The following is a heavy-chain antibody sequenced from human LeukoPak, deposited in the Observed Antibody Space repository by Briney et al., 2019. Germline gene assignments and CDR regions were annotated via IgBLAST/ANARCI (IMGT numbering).Heavy chain of an antibody. CDR2: IYTSGGT. CDR3: AGRGSSSGTFDV. J-gene: IGHJ3*01. Sequence: SQTLSLTCTVSGGSISNLDYYWTWIRQPAGKRLEWIGRIYTSGGTNYNPSLRSRVTMSVDKSKNQISLNLASLTAADTALYYCAGRGSSSGTFDVWGPGTFVTVSS. D-gene: IGHD2-2*01. CDR1: GGSISNLDYY. V-gene: IGHV4-61*02.